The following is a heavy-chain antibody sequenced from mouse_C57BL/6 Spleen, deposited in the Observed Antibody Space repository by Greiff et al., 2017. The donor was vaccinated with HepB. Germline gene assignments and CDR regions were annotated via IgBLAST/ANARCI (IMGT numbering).Heavy chain of an antibody. CDR2: IWWDDDK. CDR1: GFSLSTFGMG. V-gene: IGHV8-8*01. CDR3: ARIDDYDGGGWYAMDY. Sequence: QVTLKVSGPGILQPSQTLSLTCSFSGFSLSTFGMGVGWIRQPSGKGLEWLAHIWWDDDKYYNPALKSRLTISKDTSKNQVFLKIANVDTADTATYYCARIDDYDGGGWYAMDYWGQGTSVTVSS. J-gene: IGHJ4*01. D-gene: IGHD2-4*01.